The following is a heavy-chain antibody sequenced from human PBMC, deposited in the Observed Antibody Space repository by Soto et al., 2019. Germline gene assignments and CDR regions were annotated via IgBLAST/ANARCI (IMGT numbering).Heavy chain of an antibody. CDR3: AKGQSIGVVIIPPLAY. CDR1: GFTFSSYA. V-gene: IGHV3-23*01. J-gene: IGHJ4*02. CDR2: ISGSGGST. D-gene: IGHD3-3*01. Sequence: GGSLRLSCAASGFTFSSYAMSWVRQSPGKGLEWVSAISGSGGSTYYADSVKGRFTISRDNSKNTLYLQMNSLRAEDTAVYYCAKGQSIGVVIIPPLAYWGQGTLVTVSS.